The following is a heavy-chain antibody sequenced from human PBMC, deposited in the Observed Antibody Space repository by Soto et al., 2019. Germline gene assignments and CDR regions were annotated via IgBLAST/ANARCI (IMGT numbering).Heavy chain of an antibody. J-gene: IGHJ5*02. CDR3: VSNDWYRFDP. CDR1: GGSITSNW. CDR2: IHHSGSF. D-gene: IGHD3-9*01. V-gene: IGHV4-4*02. Sequence: QVQLQESGPGLVNPSGTLSLTCAVSGGSITSNWWCWVRQPPGEGLEWIGEIHHSGSFNYNPSLTSRVTISINNSMSQLSLKLTSVTDADTALHYCVSNDWYRFDPWGQGTLVTVSS.